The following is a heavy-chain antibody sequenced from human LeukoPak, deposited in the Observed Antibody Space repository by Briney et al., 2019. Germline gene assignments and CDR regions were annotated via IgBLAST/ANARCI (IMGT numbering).Heavy chain of an antibody. CDR2: IWYDGSNK. J-gene: IGHJ4*02. Sequence: GGSLRLSCAASGFTFSSYGMHWVRQAPGKGLEWVAVIWYDGSNKYYADSVKGRFTISRDNSKNTLYLQMNSLRAEDTAVYYCARGTNSGSYVYYFDYWGQGTLVTVSS. CDR3: ARGTNSGSYVYYFDY. CDR1: GFTFSSYG. V-gene: IGHV3-33*08. D-gene: IGHD1-26*01.